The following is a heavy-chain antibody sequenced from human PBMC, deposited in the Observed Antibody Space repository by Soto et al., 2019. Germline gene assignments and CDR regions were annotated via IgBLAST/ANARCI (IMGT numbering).Heavy chain of an antibody. CDR1: GGSISSGGYY. V-gene: IGHV4-31*03. D-gene: IGHD5-12*01. J-gene: IGHJ6*02. CDR2: IYDSGST. Sequence: SETLSLTCTVSGGSISSGGYYWSWIRQHPGKGLEWIGDIYDSGSTYYNPSLKSRVTISVDTSKNQFSLKLSSVTAADTAVYYCARGLQDLGYYYGMDVWGQGTTVTVSS. CDR3: ARGLQDLGYYYGMDV.